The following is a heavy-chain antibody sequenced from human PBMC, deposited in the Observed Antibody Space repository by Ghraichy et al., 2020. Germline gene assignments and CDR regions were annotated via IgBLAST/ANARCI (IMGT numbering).Heavy chain of an antibody. V-gene: IGHV4-39*01. CDR3: ASVMTTVVTPSYFDS. D-gene: IGHD4-23*01. CDR1: GGSISSSSYY. Sequence: SQTLSLTCTVSGGSISSSSYYWGWIRQPPGKGLEWIGSIYYSGSTYYNPSLKSRVTVSVDTSKNQISLKLSSVIAADTAVYYCASVMTTVVTPSYFDSWDQGTLVTVSS. CDR2: IYYSGST. J-gene: IGHJ4*02.